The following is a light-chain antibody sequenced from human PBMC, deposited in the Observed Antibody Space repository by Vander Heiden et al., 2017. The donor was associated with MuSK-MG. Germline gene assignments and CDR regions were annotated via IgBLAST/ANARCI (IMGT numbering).Light chain of an antibody. CDR2: LGS. CDR1: QTLLHSNGYNY. Sequence: IVMTQSPLSLPVTPGEPASISCRSSQTLLHSNGYNYLDWYLQKQGQSPQLLIYLGSNRAAGVPDRFSGSGSGTDFTLKISRVEAEDVGVYYCMQALQTPGLTFGGGTKVEIK. V-gene: IGKV2-28*01. CDR3: MQALQTPGLT. J-gene: IGKJ4*01.